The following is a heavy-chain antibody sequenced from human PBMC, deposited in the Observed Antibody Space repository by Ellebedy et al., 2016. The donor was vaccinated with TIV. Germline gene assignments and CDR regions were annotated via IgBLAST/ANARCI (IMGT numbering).Heavy chain of an antibody. V-gene: IGHV1-18*01. CDR2: ISAYNGNT. Sequence: ASVKVSCKASGYTFTSYGISWVRQAPGQGLEWMGWISAYNGNTNYAQKLQGRVTMTTDTSTSTAYMELNSLRAEDTAVYYCARDRDFYGIDVWGQGTTVTVSS. J-gene: IGHJ6*02. CDR3: ARDRDFYGIDV. CDR1: GYTFTSYG.